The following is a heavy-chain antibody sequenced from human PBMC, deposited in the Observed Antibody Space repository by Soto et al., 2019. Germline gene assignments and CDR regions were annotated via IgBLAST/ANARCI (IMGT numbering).Heavy chain of an antibody. D-gene: IGHD5-18*01. CDR1: GFAFSSYG. CDR3: VSDRGYGHASVPYS. CDR2: ISYDGSLQ. V-gene: IGHV3-30*03. Sequence: QAQLVESGGGVVQPGRSLRLSCAASGFAFSSYGMHWVRQAPGTGLGWVAVISYDGSLQYYADSVKGRFTISRDNAKNMVLLQMSSLRAEDTAVYYCVSDRGYGHASVPYSWGQGTLVSVSS. J-gene: IGHJ4*02.